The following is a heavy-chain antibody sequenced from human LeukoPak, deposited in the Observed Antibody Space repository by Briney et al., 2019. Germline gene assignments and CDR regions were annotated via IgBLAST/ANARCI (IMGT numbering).Heavy chain of an antibody. D-gene: IGHD3-16*02. CDR2: INHSGST. Sequence: KPSETLSFTCAVYGGSFSGYYWSWIRQPPGKGLEWIGEINHSGSTNYNPSLKSRVTISVDTSKNQFSLKLSSVTAADTAVYYCATGVILDYWGQGTLVTVSS. CDR3: ATGVILDY. V-gene: IGHV4-34*01. J-gene: IGHJ4*02. CDR1: GGSFSGYY.